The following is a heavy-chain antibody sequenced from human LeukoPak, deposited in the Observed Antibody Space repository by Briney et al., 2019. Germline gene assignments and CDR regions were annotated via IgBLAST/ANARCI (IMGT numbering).Heavy chain of an antibody. J-gene: IGHJ4*02. CDR3: AKDMDGWSGVDY. V-gene: IGHV3-9*01. CDR2: ISWNSGSI. Sequence: PGRSLRLSWAASGFTFDDYAMHWVRHAPGKGVEGVSGISWNSGSIVYADSVKGRFNISRENAENSVYVQMNSLRAEDTALYYCAKDMDGWSGVDYWGQGTLVTVSS. CDR1: GFTFDDYA. D-gene: IGHD6-19*01.